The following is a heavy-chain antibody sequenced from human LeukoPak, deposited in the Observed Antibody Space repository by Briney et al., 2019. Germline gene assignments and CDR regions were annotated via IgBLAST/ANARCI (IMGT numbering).Heavy chain of an antibody. V-gene: IGHV1-24*01. J-gene: IGHJ5*02. CDR2: FNPEDGRT. CDR1: GYTLTELS. D-gene: IGHD2-15*01. CDR3: AVVSLMSVVPDNWFDP. Sequence: EASVKVSCKVSGYTLTELSVHWVRQTPGKGLEWMGGFNPEDGRTIYAQNFQGRVSMTEDTSTDTVYMELSSLKSEDTAVYYCAVVSLMSVVPDNWFDPWGQGTLVTVSS.